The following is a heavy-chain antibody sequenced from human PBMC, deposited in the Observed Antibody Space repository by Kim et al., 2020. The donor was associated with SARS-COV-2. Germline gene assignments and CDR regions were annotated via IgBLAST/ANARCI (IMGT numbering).Heavy chain of an antibody. CDR1: GFTFRTHA. V-gene: IGHV3-30-3*01. J-gene: IGHJ4*02. CDR3: AASPGATVYYYFAY. CDR2: PSFDGPKP. D-gene: IGHD4-4*01. Sequence: GGSLRLSCAASGFTFRTHAMHWVRRAPGKGLEGVAVPSFDGPKPNYADSVKGRFTISRDNSKNTVVLQMNGRRPEDTAVYYCAASPGATVYYYFAYWGQGTLVTVSS.